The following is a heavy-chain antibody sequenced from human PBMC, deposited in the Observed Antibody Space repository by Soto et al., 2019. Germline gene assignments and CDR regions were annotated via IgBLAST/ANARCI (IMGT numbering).Heavy chain of an antibody. CDR1: GLFFSDYY. CDR2: ISGTGDTT. Sequence: TGGSLTLSCEASGLFFSDYYMSWIRQAPGKGLETLCYISGTGDTTAYADSVKGRFTISRDNAKNSLFLHLNSLSAGDTAVYYCAIGPGQIYFSGMAAFGQCTTVTGS. D-gene: IGHD3-10*01. V-gene: IGHV3-11*01. CDR3: AIGPGQIYFSGMAA. J-gene: IGHJ6*02.